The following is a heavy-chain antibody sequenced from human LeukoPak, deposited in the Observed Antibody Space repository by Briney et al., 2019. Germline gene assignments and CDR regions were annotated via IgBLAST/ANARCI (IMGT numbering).Heavy chain of an antibody. J-gene: IGHJ4*02. V-gene: IGHV3-74*01. Sequence: PGGSLRLSCAASGFTFSSYWIHWVRQAPGKGLVWVSDIDSDGSNTNYADSVKGRFTISRDNAKNTLYLQMNSLRAEDTAVYYCARDRWSDYWGQGTLVTVSS. CDR2: IDSDGSNT. CDR3: ARDRWSDY. CDR1: GFTFSSYW. D-gene: IGHD1-1*01.